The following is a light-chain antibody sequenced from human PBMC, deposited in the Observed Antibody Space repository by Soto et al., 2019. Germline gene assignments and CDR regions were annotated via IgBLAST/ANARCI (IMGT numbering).Light chain of an antibody. V-gene: IGKV1-5*01. J-gene: IGKJ1*01. CDR3: QQYNRPWT. CDR1: QNIVTW. Sequence: DIQMTQSPSTLSASVGDRVTITCRASQNIVTWLAWYQQKPGKAPKILSYDASSLESGVPSRFSGTGSGTEFTLTISSLQPDDFATYYCQQYNRPWTFGQGTKVEIK. CDR2: DAS.